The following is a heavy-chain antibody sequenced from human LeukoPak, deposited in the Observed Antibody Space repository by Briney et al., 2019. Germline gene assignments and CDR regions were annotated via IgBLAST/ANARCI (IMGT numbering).Heavy chain of an antibody. CDR2: INHSGST. J-gene: IGHJ5*02. CDR3: ARGGFQYYGSGSTNWFDP. Sequence: SETLSLTCAVYGGSFSGHYWSWIRQPPGKGLEWIGEINHSGSTNYNPSLKSRVTISVDTSKNQFSLKLSSVTAADTAVYYCARGGFQYYGSGSTNWFDPWGQGTLVTVSS. V-gene: IGHV4-34*01. CDR1: GGSFSGHY. D-gene: IGHD3-10*01.